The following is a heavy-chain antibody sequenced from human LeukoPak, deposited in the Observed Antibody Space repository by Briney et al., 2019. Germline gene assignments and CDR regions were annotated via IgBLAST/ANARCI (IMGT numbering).Heavy chain of an antibody. Sequence: GESLKISCKGSGYSFTSYWIGWVRQMPGKGLEWMGIIYTGDSDTRYSPSFQGPVTISADKSISTAYLQWSSLKASDTATYYCARLGPDMRWLQDPFDYWGQGTLVTVSS. D-gene: IGHD5-24*01. CDR2: IYTGDSDT. CDR1: GYSFTSYW. V-gene: IGHV5-51*01. CDR3: ARLGPDMRWLQDPFDY. J-gene: IGHJ4*02.